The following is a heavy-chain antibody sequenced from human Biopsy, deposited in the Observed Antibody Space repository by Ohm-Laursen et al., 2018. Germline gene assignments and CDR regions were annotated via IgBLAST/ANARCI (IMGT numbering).Heavy chain of an antibody. Sequence: ASVKVSCKASGATVTSYAISWVRQAPGQGLEWMGRIIPFTGVTNYAQNFQGKVTISADKSPPTVYVELSTLKPDDTAVYYCAADARWDPSLDAFHVWGQGTQVTVS. CDR3: AADARWDPSLDAFHV. J-gene: IGHJ3*01. CDR1: GATVTSYA. D-gene: IGHD1-26*01. V-gene: IGHV1-69*04. CDR2: IIPFTGVT.